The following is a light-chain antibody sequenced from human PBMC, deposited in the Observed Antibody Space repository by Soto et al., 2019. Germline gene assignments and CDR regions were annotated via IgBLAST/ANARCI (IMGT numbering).Light chain of an antibody. V-gene: IGLV1-40*01. J-gene: IGLJ3*02. CDR2: GNS. CDR3: QSFDSSLSGWV. Sequence: QSVLTQPPSVSGAPGQRVTISCTGSSSNIGAGHDVHWYQQLPGRAPKLLIFGNSNRPSGVPDRFSGSKSGTSASLAITGLQAEDEADYYCQSFDSSLSGWVFGGGTKLTVL. CDR1: SSNIGAGHD.